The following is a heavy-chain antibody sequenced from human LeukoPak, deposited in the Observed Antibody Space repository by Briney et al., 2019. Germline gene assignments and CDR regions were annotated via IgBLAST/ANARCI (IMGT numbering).Heavy chain of an antibody. V-gene: IGHV3-43*02. CDR3: AKDIEGQQLVLGYFDY. D-gene: IGHD6-13*01. CDR1: GFTFDDYA. J-gene: IGHJ4*02. CDR2: ISGDGGST. Sequence: GGSLRLSCAAPGFTFDDYAMHWVRQAPGKGLEWVSLISGDGGSTYYADSVKGRFTISRDNSKNSLYLQMNSLRTEDTALYYCAKDIEGQQLVLGYFDYWGQGTLVTVSS.